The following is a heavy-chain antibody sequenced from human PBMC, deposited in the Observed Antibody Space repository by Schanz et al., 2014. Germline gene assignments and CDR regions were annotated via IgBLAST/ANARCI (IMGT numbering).Heavy chain of an antibody. Sequence: EVQLVESGGGLAQPGGSLRLSCAASGFSFSTYAMNWVRQAPGKGLEWVSALSAGADRIYYANSVKGRFTVTRDNSKNKLYLQMNSLTAEDTAVYFCAKDTRMTPAGTGVFFDYWGQGTLVTVSS. CDR1: GFSFSTYA. D-gene: IGHD6-13*01. CDR2: LSAGADRI. J-gene: IGHJ4*02. V-gene: IGHV3-23*04. CDR3: AKDTRMTPAGTGVFFDY.